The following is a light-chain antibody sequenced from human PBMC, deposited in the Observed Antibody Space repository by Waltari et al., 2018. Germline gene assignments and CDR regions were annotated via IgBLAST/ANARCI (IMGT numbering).Light chain of an antibody. CDR1: QSLTKRY. CDR3: QQYGSSILYT. V-gene: IGKV3-20*01. J-gene: IGKJ2*01. CDR2: GAS. Sequence: VLTQSPGTLSFSPGDSVTLSCRASQSLTKRYLAWYQQKPGQAPRLLIYGASSRAAGIPDRFSGSGSGTDFTLTISRLEPEDFAVYYCQQYGSSILYTFGQGTKLEIK.